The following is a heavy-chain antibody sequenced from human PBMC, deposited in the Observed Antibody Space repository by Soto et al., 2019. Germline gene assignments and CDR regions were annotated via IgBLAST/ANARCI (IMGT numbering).Heavy chain of an antibody. CDR1: GYTFTSYY. CDR2: INHSGGST. D-gene: IGHD3-3*01. J-gene: IGHJ4*02. CDR3: ARDYDLFDY. V-gene: IGHV1-46*01. Sequence: QVQLVQSGAEVKKPGASVKVSCKASGYTFTSYYMHWVRQAPGQGLEWMGVINHSGGSTSYAQKFQGGVNMTGDTYTSRVYMELSSLRSEDTAVYYCARDYDLFDYWGQGTLVTVSS.